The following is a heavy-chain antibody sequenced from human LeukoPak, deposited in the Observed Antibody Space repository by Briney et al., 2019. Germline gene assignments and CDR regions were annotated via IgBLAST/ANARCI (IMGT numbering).Heavy chain of an antibody. CDR2: ISYDGSNK. D-gene: IGHD2-15*01. CDR3: ARDTVVVVAATNPGY. V-gene: IGHV3-30*04. J-gene: IGHJ4*02. Sequence: PGRSLRLSCAASGFTFSSYAMHWVRQAPGKVLDWVAVISYDGSNKYYADSVKGRFTISRDNSKNTLYLQMNSLRAEDTAVYYCARDTVVVVAATNPGYWGQGTLVTVSS. CDR1: GFTFSSYA.